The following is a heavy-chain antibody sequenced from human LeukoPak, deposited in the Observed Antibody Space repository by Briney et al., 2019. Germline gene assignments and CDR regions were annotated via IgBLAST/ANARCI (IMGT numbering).Heavy chain of an antibody. CDR1: GGSFSGYY. CDR3: ARVGAYYYYGMDV. Sequence: PSETLSLTCAVYGGSFSGYYWSWIRQPPGKGLEWIGEINHSGSTNYNPSLKSRVTISVDTSKNQFSLKLSSVTAADTAAYYCARVGAYYYYGMDVWGQGTTVTVSS. J-gene: IGHJ6*02. CDR2: INHSGST. V-gene: IGHV4-34*01.